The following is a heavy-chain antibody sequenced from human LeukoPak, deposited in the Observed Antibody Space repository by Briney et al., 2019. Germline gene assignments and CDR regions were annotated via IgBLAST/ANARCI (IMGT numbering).Heavy chain of an antibody. Sequence: ASVKVSCKASGYTFTNYDINWMRQATGQGLEWMGWMNPNSGSTGYAQKFRGRVTMTRSTSMSTAYMELSSLTSEDTAVYYCTRGSSGTCHSIHDWFYPCVEIILLTVYS. D-gene: IGHD6-19*01. CDR3: TRGSSGTCHSIHDWFYP. J-gene: IGHJ5*02. V-gene: IGHV1-8*01. CDR2: MNPNSGST. CDR1: GYTFTNYD.